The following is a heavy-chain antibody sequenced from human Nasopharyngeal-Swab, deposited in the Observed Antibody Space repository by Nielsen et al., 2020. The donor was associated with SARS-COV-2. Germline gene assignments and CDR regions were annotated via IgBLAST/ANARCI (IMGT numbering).Heavy chain of an antibody. CDR3: ARHKNDFWSGYYSDV. CDR2: IYPGDSDT. D-gene: IGHD3-3*01. Sequence: VRQMPGKGLEWMEIIYPGDSDTRYSPSFQGQVTISADKSISTAYLQWSSLKASDTAMHYCARHKNDFWSGYYSDVWGQGTTVTVSS. V-gene: IGHV5-51*01. J-gene: IGHJ6*02.